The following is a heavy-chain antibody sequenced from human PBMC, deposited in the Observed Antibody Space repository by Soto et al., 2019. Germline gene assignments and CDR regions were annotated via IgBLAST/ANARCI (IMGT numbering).Heavy chain of an antibody. D-gene: IGHD6-13*01. V-gene: IGHV1-46*03. CDR3: ARAGTAGPDAFDI. CDR1: GYTFTSYY. J-gene: IGHJ3*02. Sequence: ASVKVSCKASGYTFTSYYMHWVRQAPGQGLEWMGIINPSGGSASYAQKFQGRVTMTRDTSTSTVYMELSSLRSEDTAVYYCARAGTAGPDAFDIWGQGTMVTVSS. CDR2: INPSGGSA.